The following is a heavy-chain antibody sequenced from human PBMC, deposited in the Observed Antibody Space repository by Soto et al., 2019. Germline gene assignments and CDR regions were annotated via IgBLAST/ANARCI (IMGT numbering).Heavy chain of an antibody. J-gene: IGHJ4*02. CDR1: GFTFSSYA. Sequence: PGGSLRLSCAASGFTFSSYAMSWVRQAPGKGLEWVSAISGSGGSTYYADSVKGRFTISRDNSKNTLYLQMNSLRAEDTAVYYCAKTLAYYYDSSGYYYDYWGQGTLVTVSS. CDR3: AKTLAYYYDSSGYYYDY. D-gene: IGHD3-22*01. V-gene: IGHV3-23*01. CDR2: ISGSGGST.